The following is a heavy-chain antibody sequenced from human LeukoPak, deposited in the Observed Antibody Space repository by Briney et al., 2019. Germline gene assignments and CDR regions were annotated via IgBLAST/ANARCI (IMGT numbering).Heavy chain of an antibody. D-gene: IGHD1-26*01. V-gene: IGHV3-33*01. J-gene: IGHJ4*02. CDR2: IWYDGSNE. CDR3: ARPLVGAALDY. Sequence: GGSLRLSCAASGFTFSRYGMHWVRQPPGKGLEWVALIWYDGSNEYYADSVKGRFTIFRDNSKNTLHLQLNSLRAEDTAVYYCARPLVGAALDYWGQGTLVTVSS. CDR1: GFTFSRYG.